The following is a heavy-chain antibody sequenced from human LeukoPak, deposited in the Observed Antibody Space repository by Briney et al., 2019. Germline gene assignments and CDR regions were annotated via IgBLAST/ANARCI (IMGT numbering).Heavy chain of an antibody. CDR2: INHRGDT. V-gene: IGHV4-34*01. CDR1: GDSLTSHF. Sequence: SETLSLICNVSGDSLTSHFWSWIRQTPGKGLEWIAEINHRGDTNYNPSVKSRVSISVDTSKNQFSLKVTSLTAADTAVYYCARGPTISETGYFDYWGQGTLVTVSS. J-gene: IGHJ4*03. D-gene: IGHD1-1*01. CDR3: ARGPTISETGYFDY.